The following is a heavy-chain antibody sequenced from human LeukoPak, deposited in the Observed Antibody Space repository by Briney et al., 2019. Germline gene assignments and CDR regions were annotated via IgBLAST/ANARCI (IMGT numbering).Heavy chain of an antibody. J-gene: IGHJ3*02. D-gene: IGHD3-10*01. Sequence: SGGSLRLSGAASGFTFSSYWMSWVRQAPGKGLEWVSSISSSSSYIYYADSVKGRFTISRDNSQNTVYLQMSSLRAGDTAVYLCARGRAAGTFLSLDAFDIWGQGTMVTVSS. V-gene: IGHV3-21*01. CDR3: ARGRAAGTFLSLDAFDI. CDR1: GFTFSSYW. CDR2: ISSSSSYI.